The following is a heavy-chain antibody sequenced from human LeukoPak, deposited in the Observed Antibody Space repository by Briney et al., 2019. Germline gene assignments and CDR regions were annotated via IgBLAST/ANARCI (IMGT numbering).Heavy chain of an antibody. CDR1: GFTVSSNY. D-gene: IGHD3-10*01. J-gene: IGHJ4*02. Sequence: GGSLRLSCAASGFTVSSNYMSWVRQAPGKGLEWVSVIYSGGSTYYADSVKGRFTISRDNSKNTLYLQMNSLRAEDTAVYYCARSAVNYYGSGSYFDYWGQGTLVTVSS. V-gene: IGHV3-53*01. CDR3: ARSAVNYYGSGSYFDY. CDR2: IYSGGST.